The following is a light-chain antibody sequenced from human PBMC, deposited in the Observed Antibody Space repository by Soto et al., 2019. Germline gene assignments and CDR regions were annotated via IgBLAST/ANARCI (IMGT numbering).Light chain of an antibody. CDR3: QQYNNWPPIT. CDR2: GAS. CDR1: QSVSSN. Sequence: EIVMTQSPTILSVAPGESATLSCRASQSVSSNLAWYQQKPGQAPRLLIYGASTRATGIPARFSGSGSGTEFTLTISSLQSEDFAVYYCQQYNNWPPITFGQGTRLEI. V-gene: IGKV3-15*01. J-gene: IGKJ5*01.